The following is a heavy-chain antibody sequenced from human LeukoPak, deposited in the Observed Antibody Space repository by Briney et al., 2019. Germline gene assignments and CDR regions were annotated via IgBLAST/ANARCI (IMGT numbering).Heavy chain of an antibody. CDR1: GYTFTGYY. CDR2: IIPIFGTA. Sequence: SVKVSCKASGYTFTGYYMHWVRQAPGQGLEWMGRIIPIFGTANYAQKFQGRVTITTDESTSTAYMELSSLRSEDTAVYYCARVGTGVDYWGQGTLVTVSS. J-gene: IGHJ4*02. D-gene: IGHD6-13*01. V-gene: IGHV1-69*05. CDR3: ARVGTGVDY.